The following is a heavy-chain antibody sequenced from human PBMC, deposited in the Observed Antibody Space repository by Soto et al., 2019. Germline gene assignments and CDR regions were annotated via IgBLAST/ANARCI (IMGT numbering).Heavy chain of an antibody. Sequence: GGSLRLSCAASGFTFSSYEMNWVRQAPGKGLEWVSYISSSGSTIYYADSVKGRFTISRDNAKNSLYLQMNSLRAEDTAVYYCASYSSSWWNWFDPWGQGGLVTVPQ. J-gene: IGHJ5*02. CDR3: ASYSSSWWNWFDP. CDR2: ISSSGSTI. CDR1: GFTFSSYE. D-gene: IGHD6-13*01. V-gene: IGHV3-48*03.